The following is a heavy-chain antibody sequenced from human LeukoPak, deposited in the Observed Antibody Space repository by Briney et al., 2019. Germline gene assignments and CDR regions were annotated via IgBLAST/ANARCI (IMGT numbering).Heavy chain of an antibody. V-gene: IGHV3-66*02. CDR3: AKDRIAAAGTLHSFQH. CDR1: GFTVSSNY. J-gene: IGHJ1*01. CDR2: IYSGGST. Sequence: GGSLRLSCAASGFTVSSNYMSWVRQAPGKGLEWVSVIYSGGSTYYADSVKGRFTISRDNSKNTMYLQMNSLRAEDTAVYYCAKDRIAAAGTLHSFQHWGQGTLVTVSS. D-gene: IGHD6-13*01.